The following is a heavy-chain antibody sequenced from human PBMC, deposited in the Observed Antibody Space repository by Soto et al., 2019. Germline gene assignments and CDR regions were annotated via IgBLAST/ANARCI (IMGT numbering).Heavy chain of an antibody. J-gene: IGHJ6*02. V-gene: IGHV4-34*01. D-gene: IGHD6-19*01. CDR3: ARGRRSSGWRSSHYYYDGMDV. Sequence: SETLSLTCAVYGGAFRGYYWSWIRQPPGKGLACIWEINRSGSTTSNPPLKSRVTISVDTSKNQCSLKLSSVTAADTAVYYCARGRRSSGWRSSHYYYDGMDVWGQGTTLTVS. CDR1: GGAFRGYY. CDR2: INRSGST.